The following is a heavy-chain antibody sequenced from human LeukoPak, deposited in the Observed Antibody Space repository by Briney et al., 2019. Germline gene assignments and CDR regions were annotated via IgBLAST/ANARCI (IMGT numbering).Heavy chain of an antibody. Sequence: GGSLRLSCAASGFTFSSYGTHWVRQAPGKGLEWVAVIWYDGSNKYYADSVKGRFTISRDNSKNTLYLQMNSLRAEDTAVYYCAKEIAAAATWLDPWGQGTLVTVSS. J-gene: IGHJ5*02. V-gene: IGHV3-33*06. CDR2: IWYDGSNK. CDR1: GFTFSSYG. D-gene: IGHD6-13*01. CDR3: AKEIAAAATWLDP.